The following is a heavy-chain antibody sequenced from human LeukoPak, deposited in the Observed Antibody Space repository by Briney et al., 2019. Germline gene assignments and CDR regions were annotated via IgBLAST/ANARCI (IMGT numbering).Heavy chain of an antibody. V-gene: IGHV3-23*01. CDR1: GFSFSSYA. Sequence: GGSLRLSCAASGFSFSSYAMTWVRQAPGKGLEWVSGLSANGGSTYYADSVKGRFTISRQNSENQLYLQMNSLRADDTAVYYCAKVASTGLLKTLVDYWGQGTLVTVSS. CDR2: LSANGGST. CDR3: AKVASTGLLKTLVDY. D-gene: IGHD6-19*01. J-gene: IGHJ4*02.